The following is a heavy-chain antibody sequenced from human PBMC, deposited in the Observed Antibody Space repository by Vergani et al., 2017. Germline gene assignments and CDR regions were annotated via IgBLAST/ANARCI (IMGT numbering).Heavy chain of an antibody. Sequence: EVQLVESGGGLVKPGGSLRLSCAASGFTFSSYSMNWVRQAPGRGLEWVSSISSSSSYISYADSVKGRFTISRDKAKNSLYLQMNSLRAEDTAVYYCARDGDSSGYSDYWGQGTLVTVSS. J-gene: IGHJ4*02. CDR3: ARDGDSSGYSDY. CDR2: ISSSSSYI. CDR1: GFTFSSYS. V-gene: IGHV3-21*01. D-gene: IGHD3-22*01.